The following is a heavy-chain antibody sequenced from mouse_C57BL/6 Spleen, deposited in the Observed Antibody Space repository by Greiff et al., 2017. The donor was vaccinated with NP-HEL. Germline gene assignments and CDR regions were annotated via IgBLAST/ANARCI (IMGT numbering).Heavy chain of an antibody. J-gene: IGHJ3*01. CDR2: IHPSDSDT. D-gene: IGHD1-1*01. V-gene: IGHV1-74*01. CDR3: AIEYYGSSSPPWFAY. CDR1: GYTFTSYW. Sequence: QVQLQQPGAELVKPGASVKVSCKASGYTFTSYWMHWVKQRPGQGLEWIGRIHPSDSDTNYNQKFKGKATLTVDKSSSTAYMQLSSLTSEDSAVYYCAIEYYGSSSPPWFAYWGQGTLVTVSA.